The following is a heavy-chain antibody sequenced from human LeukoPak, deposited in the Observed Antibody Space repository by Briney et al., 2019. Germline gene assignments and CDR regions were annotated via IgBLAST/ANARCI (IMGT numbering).Heavy chain of an antibody. CDR3: ARGLVRSGSTRVGVFDP. CDR1: GGSFSGYY. V-gene: IGHV4-34*01. Sequence: PSETLSLTCAVYGGSFSGYYWSWIRQPPGKGLEWIGELNHSGSTNYNPSLKSRVTISVDTSKNQFSLKLSSVTAADTAVYYCARGLVRSGSTRVGVFDPWGQGTLVTVSS. D-gene: IGHD3-22*01. J-gene: IGHJ5*02. CDR2: LNHSGST.